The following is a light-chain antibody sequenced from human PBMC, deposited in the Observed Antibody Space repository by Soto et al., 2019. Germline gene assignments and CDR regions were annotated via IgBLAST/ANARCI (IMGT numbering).Light chain of an antibody. Sequence: EIVLTQSPGTLSLSPGERATLSCRASQSVSNSYLAWYQQKPGRAPRLLIYGASSRATGIPDRFSGSGSGTDFPLNISRLEPEDFAVYYCQQYGSSPPFIFGPGPKVDIK. CDR2: GAS. J-gene: IGKJ3*01. CDR3: QQYGSSPPFI. V-gene: IGKV3-20*01. CDR1: QSVSNSY.